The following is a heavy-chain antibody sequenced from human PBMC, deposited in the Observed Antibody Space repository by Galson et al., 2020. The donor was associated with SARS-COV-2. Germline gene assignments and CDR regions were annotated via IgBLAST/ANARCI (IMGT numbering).Heavy chain of an antibody. CDR1: GLPFSTYS. J-gene: IGHJ6*02. CDR3: ARDEGIRGYNYGRLYYGMDV. V-gene: IGHV3-21*01. Sequence: NSGGPLRLSCPAPGLPFSTYSMNWVRLAPGKGLEWVSSISTSSSYTYYENSVKGRFRISRDNPRNSLYLQMNSLRAEDTAVYYCARDEGIRGYNYGRLYYGMDVWGQGTTVTVSS. CDR2: ISTSSSYT. D-gene: IGHD5-18*01.